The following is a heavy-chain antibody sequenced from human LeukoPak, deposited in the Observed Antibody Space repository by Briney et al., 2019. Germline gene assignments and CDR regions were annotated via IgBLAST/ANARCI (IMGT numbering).Heavy chain of an antibody. J-gene: IGHJ6*03. V-gene: IGHV4-39*07. CDR2: IYYSGST. Sequence: PETLSLTCTVSGGSISSSSYYWGWIRQPPGKGLEWIGSIYYSGSTYYNPSLKSRVTISVDTSKNQFSLKLSSVTAADTAVYYCARERSDYYYYMDVWGKGTTVTVSS. CDR3: ARERSDYYYYMDV. CDR1: GGSISSSSYY.